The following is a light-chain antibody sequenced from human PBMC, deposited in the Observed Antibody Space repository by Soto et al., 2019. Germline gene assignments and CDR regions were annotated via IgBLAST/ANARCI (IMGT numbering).Light chain of an antibody. Sequence: EILLTQSPGTLSLSAGERVTLSCRASQSVRSNLNWYQQKPGQSPRLLIYGASTRVTGIPDRFSGSGTGTDFTLTISRLEAEDFAVYYCQQYGSSSTFGQGTKVEIK. J-gene: IGKJ1*01. CDR3: QQYGSSST. CDR2: GAS. CDR1: QSVRSN. V-gene: IGKV3-20*01.